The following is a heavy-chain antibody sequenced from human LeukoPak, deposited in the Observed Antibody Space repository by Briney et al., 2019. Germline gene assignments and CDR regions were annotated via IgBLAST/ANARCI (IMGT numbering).Heavy chain of an antibody. V-gene: IGHV4-4*07. D-gene: IGHD2/OR15-2a*01. CDR1: GASIKSYH. CDR3: AALHYFGHGETRT. Sequence: SETLSLTCSVSGASIKSYHWSWIRQSAGPGLERIGRIDSSGRVDHNPSLENRVSMSVDTSRNELLLSLDSVTDADTGVYYCAALHYFGHGETRTWGQGTLVTVSS. CDR2: IDSSGRV. J-gene: IGHJ5*02.